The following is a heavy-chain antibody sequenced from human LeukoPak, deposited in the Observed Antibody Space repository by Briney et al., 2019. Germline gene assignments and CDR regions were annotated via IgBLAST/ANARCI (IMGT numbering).Heavy chain of an antibody. CDR2: FDPEDGET. CDR1: GYTLTELS. V-gene: IGHV1-24*01. CDR3: ATEHGPHRSSWYFDL. D-gene: IGHD3/OR15-3a*01. J-gene: IGHJ2*01. Sequence: ASVKVSCKVSGYTLTELSMHWVRQAPRKGLEWMGGFDPEDGETIYAQKFQGRVTMTEDTSTDTAYMELSSLRSEDTAVYYCATEHGPHRSSWYFDLWGRGALVTVSS.